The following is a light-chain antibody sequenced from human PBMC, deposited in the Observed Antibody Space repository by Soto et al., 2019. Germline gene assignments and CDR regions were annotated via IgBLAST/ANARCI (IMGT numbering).Light chain of an antibody. Sequence: QSVLTHPPSVSRAPGHRVTISFTGSSSNIGAGYDVHWYQQLPKTAPKLLIYGYSNRPAVVPDRFSGSKSGTSASLEITGLKAEDEADYYCQSYDSSMSGYVFATGTKVPVL. J-gene: IGLJ1*01. CDR3: QSYDSSMSGYV. V-gene: IGLV1-40*01. CDR1: SSNIGAGYD. CDR2: GYS.